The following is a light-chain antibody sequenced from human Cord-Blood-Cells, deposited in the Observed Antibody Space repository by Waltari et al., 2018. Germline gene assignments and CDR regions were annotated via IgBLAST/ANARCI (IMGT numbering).Light chain of an antibody. Sequence: DIQMTQSPSSLSASVGDRVTITCRASQSISSYLNWYQQKPGKAPKLPIYAASSLQSGVPSRFSGSGSSADFSLTISSLQPEEFATYYCQQSYSTPYTVGQGTKLEIK. J-gene: IGKJ2*01. CDR2: AAS. CDR3: QQSYSTPYT. CDR1: QSISSY. V-gene: IGKV1-39*01.